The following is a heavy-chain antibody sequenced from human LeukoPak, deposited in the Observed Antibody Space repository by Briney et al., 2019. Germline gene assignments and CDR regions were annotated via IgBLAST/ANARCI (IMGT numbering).Heavy chain of an antibody. V-gene: IGHV4-39*07. CDR1: GGSISSSSYY. D-gene: IGHD1-26*01. CDR2: IYYSGST. J-gene: IGHJ3*02. Sequence: SETLSLTCTVSGGSISSSSYYWGWIRQPPGKGLEWIGSIYYSGSTYYNPSLKSRVTISVDTSKNQFSLKLSSVTAADTAVYYCARDWEGYAFDIWGQGTMVTVSS. CDR3: ARDWEGYAFDI.